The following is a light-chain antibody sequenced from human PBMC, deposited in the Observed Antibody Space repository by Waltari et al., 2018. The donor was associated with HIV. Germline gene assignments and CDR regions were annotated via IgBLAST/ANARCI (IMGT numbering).Light chain of an antibody. CDR3: QQYGSSPLFT. CDR1: QNVGGNY. J-gene: IGKJ3*01. Sequence: ETGLTQSPGPLSLSQGERPPPPCRASQNVGGNYLAWYQHRPGQTPRLLIYDASSRATGIPDRFSGSGSGTDFTLTITRLEPEDFAVYYCQQYGSSPLFTFGPGTKVDIK. CDR2: DAS. V-gene: IGKV3-20*01.